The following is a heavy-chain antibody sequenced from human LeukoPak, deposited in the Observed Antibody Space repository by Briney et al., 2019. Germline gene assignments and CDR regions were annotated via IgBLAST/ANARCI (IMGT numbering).Heavy chain of an antibody. Sequence: GGSLRLSCAASGFTFSSYDMHWVRQATGKGLEWVSAIGTAGDTYYPGSVKGRFTISRENAKNSLYLQMNSLGAGDTAVYYCARDGGITGTTGAFDIWGQGTMVTVSS. D-gene: IGHD1-20*01. CDR2: IGTAGDT. J-gene: IGHJ3*02. V-gene: IGHV3-13*01. CDR3: ARDGGITGTTGAFDI. CDR1: GFTFSSYD.